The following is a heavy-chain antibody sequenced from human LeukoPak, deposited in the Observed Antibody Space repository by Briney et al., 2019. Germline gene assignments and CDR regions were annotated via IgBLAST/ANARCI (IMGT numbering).Heavy chain of an antibody. V-gene: IGHV4-31*03. D-gene: IGHD2-15*01. Sequence: SQTLSLTCTVSGCSINSGAYHWSWIRQHPGKGLEWIGYIYYSGSNYYNPSLKSRVTISVDTSKNQFSLKLSSVTAADTAVYYCAGCSGGSPIDAFHIWGQGTMVTVSS. J-gene: IGHJ3*02. CDR3: AGCSGGSPIDAFHI. CDR2: IYYSGSN. CDR1: GCSINSGAYH.